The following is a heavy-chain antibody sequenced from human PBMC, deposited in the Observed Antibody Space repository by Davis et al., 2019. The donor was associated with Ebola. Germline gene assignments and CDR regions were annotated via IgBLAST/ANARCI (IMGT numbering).Heavy chain of an antibody. D-gene: IGHD6-19*01. J-gene: IGHJ4*02. CDR2: FYYSGST. V-gene: IGHV4-39*01. CDR3: ARHEGQWLAFDY. CDR1: GGSISSSSYY. Sequence: MPGGSLRLSCTVSGGSISSSSYYWSWIRQPPGKGLEWIGSFYYSGSTYYNPSRKSRVTISVDTSKKQFSLKLSSVTAADTAVYYCARHEGQWLAFDYWGQGTLVTVSS.